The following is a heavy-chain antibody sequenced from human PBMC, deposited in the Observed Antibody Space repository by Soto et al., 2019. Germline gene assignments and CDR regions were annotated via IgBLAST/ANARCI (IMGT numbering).Heavy chain of an antibody. V-gene: IGHV3-23*01. J-gene: IGHJ3*01. Sequence: EVQLLESGGGLVQPGGSLRLSCAASGFTFINYAMTWVRQAPGKGLEWVSTISGGGDGTYYADSVKGRFTISRDNSRNTVYLQMISRRDEDTAVYYCAKKGLVSLGAYCNSGACHYAFDFWGQGTMVNVSS. D-gene: IGHD2-15*01. CDR3: AKKGLVSLGAYCNSGACHYAFDF. CDR1: GFTFINYA. CDR2: ISGGGDGT.